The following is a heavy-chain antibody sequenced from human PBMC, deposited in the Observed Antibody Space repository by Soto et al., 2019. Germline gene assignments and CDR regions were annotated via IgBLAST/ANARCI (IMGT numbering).Heavy chain of an antibody. V-gene: IGHV1-46*01. J-gene: IGHJ3*02. Sequence: ASVKVSCKASGYTFTSYYMHWVRQAPGQGLEWMGIINPSGGSTSYAQKFQGRVTMTRDTSTSTVYMELSSLRSEDTAVYYCARDLGGSGWPEVCFDIWGQGTMVTVSS. CDR1: GYTFTSYY. CDR3: ARDLGGSGWPEVCFDI. D-gene: IGHD6-19*01. CDR2: INPSGGST.